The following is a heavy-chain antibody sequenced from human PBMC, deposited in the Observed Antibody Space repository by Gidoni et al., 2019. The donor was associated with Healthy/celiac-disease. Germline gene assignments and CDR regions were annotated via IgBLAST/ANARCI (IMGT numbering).Heavy chain of an antibody. D-gene: IGHD6-25*01. Sequence: QITLKESGPTLVKPTQTLTLTCTFAGFSLSTRGVCVGWIRQPPVKALEWLALMYWDDDKRDSPSLKSRLTITKDTSKNQVVLTMTNMDPVDTATYYCATNRAGFDPWGQGTLVTVSS. CDR2: MYWDDDK. CDR3: ATNRAGFDP. V-gene: IGHV2-5*02. J-gene: IGHJ5*02. CDR1: GFSLSTRGVC.